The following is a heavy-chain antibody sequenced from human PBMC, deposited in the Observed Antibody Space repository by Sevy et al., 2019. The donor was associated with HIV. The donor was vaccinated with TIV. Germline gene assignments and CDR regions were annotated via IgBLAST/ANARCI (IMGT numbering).Heavy chain of an antibody. J-gene: IGHJ4*02. CDR1: GFTFSSYA. CDR3: ARASSMDY. CDR2: ISYDGSNK. V-gene: IGHV3-30-3*01. Sequence: SLRLSCAASGFTFSSYAMHWVRQAPDKGLEWVAVISYDGSNKYYADSVKGRFTISRDNSKNTLYLQMNSLRAEDTAVYYCARASSMDYWGQGTLVTVSS.